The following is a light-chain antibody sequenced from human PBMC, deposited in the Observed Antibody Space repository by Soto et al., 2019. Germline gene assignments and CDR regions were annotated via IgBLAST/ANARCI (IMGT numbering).Light chain of an antibody. CDR3: QQYNNWPPIT. J-gene: IGKJ5*01. CDR2: AAS. Sequence: EIVMTQSPGTLSVSPGERATLSCRASQSVRSKLAWYQQKPGQAPRLLIYAASTRATGIPARFSGSGSGTEFSLTISSLQSEDFAVYYCQQYNNWPPITFVQGTRLEIK. CDR1: QSVRSK. V-gene: IGKV3-15*01.